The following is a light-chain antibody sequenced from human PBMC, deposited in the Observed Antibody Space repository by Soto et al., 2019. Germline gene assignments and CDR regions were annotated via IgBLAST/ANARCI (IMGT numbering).Light chain of an antibody. J-gene: IGKJ1*01. Sequence: DIQMTQSPSTLSASVGDRVTITCLASQSISSWLAWYQQKPGKAPKLLIYDASSLESGVPSRFSGSGSGTEFILTISSLQPDDFAIYYCQQYKSLWTFGQGTKVDIK. CDR2: DAS. V-gene: IGKV1-5*01. CDR1: QSISSW. CDR3: QQYKSLWT.